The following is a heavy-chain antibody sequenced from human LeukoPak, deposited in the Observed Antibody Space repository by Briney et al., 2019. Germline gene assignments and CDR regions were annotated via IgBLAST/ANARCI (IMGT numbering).Heavy chain of an antibody. CDR2: IAYDGSRA. J-gene: IGHJ4*02. CDR1: GFTFGGYV. Sequence: GGSLRLSCAGSGFTFGGYVMHWFRQTPGKGLEWVAVIAYDGSRAFHADSVKGRFTISRDNSKNTMSVQMDDPRAEDTAVYYCTRYNNDHFDYWGQGTLVTVSS. CDR3: TRYNNDHFDY. V-gene: IGHV3-33*01. D-gene: IGHD1-14*01.